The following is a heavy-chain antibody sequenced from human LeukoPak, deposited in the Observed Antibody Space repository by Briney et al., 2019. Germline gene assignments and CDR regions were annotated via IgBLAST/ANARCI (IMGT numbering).Heavy chain of an antibody. V-gene: IGHV3-48*01. Sequence: PGGSLRLSFAASGFTFSSYSMNWVRQAPGKGLEWVSYISSSSSTIYYADSVKGRFTISRDNSNNTLYLQMNSLRAEDAAVYYCAKPDSVIVPSDAFNVWGRGTMVTVSS. D-gene: IGHD1-14*01. CDR2: ISSSSSTI. CDR3: AKPDSVIVPSDAFNV. J-gene: IGHJ3*01. CDR1: GFTFSSYS.